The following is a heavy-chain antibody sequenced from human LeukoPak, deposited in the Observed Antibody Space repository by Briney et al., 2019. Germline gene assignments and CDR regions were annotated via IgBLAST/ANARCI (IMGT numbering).Heavy chain of an antibody. D-gene: IGHD3-9*01. Sequence: SETLSLTCTVSGGSISSSSYYWGWIRQPPGKGLEWIGSIYYSGSTYYNPSLKSRVTISVDTSKNQFSLKLSSVTAADTAVYYCARGEKGYYDILTGYSLGAFDIWGQGTMVTVSS. V-gene: IGHV4-39*07. CDR2: IYYSGST. J-gene: IGHJ3*02. CDR1: GGSISSSSYY. CDR3: ARGEKGYYDILTGYSLGAFDI.